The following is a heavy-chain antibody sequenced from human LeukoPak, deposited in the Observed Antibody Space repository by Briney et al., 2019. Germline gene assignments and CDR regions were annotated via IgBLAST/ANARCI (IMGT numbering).Heavy chain of an antibody. D-gene: IGHD3-22*01. Sequence: GASVKVSCKASGYTFTSYAMNWVRQAPGQGLEWMRWIKTNTGNPTYAQGFTGRFVFSLDTSVSTAYLQISSLKAEDTAVYYCARAKASGGSSGYYWRWIGFDYWGQGTLVTVSS. V-gene: IGHV7-4-1*02. J-gene: IGHJ4*02. CDR2: IKTNTGNP. CDR3: ARAKASGGSSGYYWRWIGFDY. CDR1: GYTFTSYA.